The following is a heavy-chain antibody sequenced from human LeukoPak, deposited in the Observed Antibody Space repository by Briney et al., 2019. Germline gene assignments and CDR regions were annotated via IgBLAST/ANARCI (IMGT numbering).Heavy chain of an antibody. J-gene: IGHJ3*02. CDR1: GGSISSSSYY. CDR2: IYYSGST. D-gene: IGHD5-24*01. Sequence: SETLSLTCTVSGGSISSSSYYWGGIRQPPGKGLEWIGSIYYSGSTYYNPSLKSRVTISVDTSKNQFSLKLSSVTAADTAVYYCARPRWLQLGDALDIWGQGTMVTVSS. V-gene: IGHV4-39*01. CDR3: ARPRWLQLGDALDI.